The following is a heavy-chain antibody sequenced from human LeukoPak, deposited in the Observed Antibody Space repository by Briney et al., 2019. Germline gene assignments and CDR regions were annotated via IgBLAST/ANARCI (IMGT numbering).Heavy chain of an antibody. CDR3: ARQYGLAVAGPFDY. D-gene: IGHD6-19*01. CDR2: IYYSGST. Sequence: GSIYYSGSTYYNPSLKSRFTISVDTAKNAFSLKLSSVTAADTAVYYCARQYGLAVAGPFDYWGQGTLVTVSS. V-gene: IGHV4-39*01. J-gene: IGHJ4*02.